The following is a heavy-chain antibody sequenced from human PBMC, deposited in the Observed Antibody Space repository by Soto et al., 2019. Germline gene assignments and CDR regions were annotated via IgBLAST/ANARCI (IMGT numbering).Heavy chain of an antibody. J-gene: IGHJ6*02. CDR1: GFTLSNYV. CDR2: IGSSSVTI. D-gene: IGHD3-10*01. CDR3: AKAQGVCPYYNSGSCNGLDV. Sequence: PGGSLRLSCAASGFTLSNYVMNWVRQAPGKGLKWISCIGSSSVTIFHADSVKGRFTISRDSAKNSLYLQMNSLRAEDTAVYYFAKAQGVCPYYNSGSCNGLDVWGQGTAVTVSS. V-gene: IGHV3-48*01.